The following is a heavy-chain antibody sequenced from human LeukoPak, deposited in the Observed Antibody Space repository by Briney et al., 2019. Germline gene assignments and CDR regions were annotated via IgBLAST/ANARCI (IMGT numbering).Heavy chain of an antibody. CDR3: AKSGESYYYYGMDV. J-gene: IGHJ6*02. CDR2: ISGSGGST. D-gene: IGHD3-10*01. CDR1: GFTFSSYA. Sequence: GGSLRLSCAASGFTFSSYAMSWVRQAPGQGLEWVSAISGSGGSTYYADSVKGRFTISRDNSKNTLYLQMNSLRAEDTAVYYCAKSGESYYYYGMDVWGQGTTVTVSS. V-gene: IGHV3-23*01.